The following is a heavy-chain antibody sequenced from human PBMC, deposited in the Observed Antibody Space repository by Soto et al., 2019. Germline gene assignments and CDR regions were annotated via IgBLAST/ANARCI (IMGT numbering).Heavy chain of an antibody. J-gene: IGHJ4*02. V-gene: IGHV4-59*01. CDR1: LGSISSSY. Sequence: PSDTLSLTCTASLGSISSSYWSCPLQPPGKGLEWIGYSYYSGSTNYNPSLKSRVTISVDTSKNQFSLKLSSVTAADTAVYYCARDLGDYVDYWGQGTLVTVSS. CDR2: SYYSGST. CDR3: ARDLGDYVDY.